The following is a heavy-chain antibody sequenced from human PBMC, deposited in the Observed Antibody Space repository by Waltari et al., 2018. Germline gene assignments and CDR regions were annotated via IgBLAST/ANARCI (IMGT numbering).Heavy chain of an antibody. CDR2: SNSDGSDT. V-gene: IGHV3-74*01. Sequence: EEQLVESGGGLIQPGESLRVSCAVSGFTFSRYWMNWVRQGTGKGLVWCGRSNSDGSDTSYADSLKGRFTISRDNAKNTLYLQMNSLRAEDTAVYYCARDGNGGWYHPFDYWGQGTLVTVSS. D-gene: IGHD6-19*01. CDR1: GFTFSRYW. CDR3: ARDGNGGWYHPFDY. J-gene: IGHJ4*02.